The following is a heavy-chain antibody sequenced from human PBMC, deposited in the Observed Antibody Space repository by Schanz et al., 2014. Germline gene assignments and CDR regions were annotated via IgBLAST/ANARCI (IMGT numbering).Heavy chain of an antibody. CDR3: ARGLIVGDGQHFYFSYGLDV. CDR2: IGPASDP. V-gene: IGHV3-13*05. J-gene: IGHJ6*02. D-gene: IGHD1-26*01. CDR1: GFTFSNYD. Sequence: EVQLVESGGGLVKPGGSLRLSCAASGFTFSNYDMHWVRQAIGKGLEWVSGIGPASDPYYAGSVKDRFTISRDNIASSLFLQMNSLRAEDSAVYYCARGLIVGDGQHFYFSYGLDVWGQGTTVTVSS.